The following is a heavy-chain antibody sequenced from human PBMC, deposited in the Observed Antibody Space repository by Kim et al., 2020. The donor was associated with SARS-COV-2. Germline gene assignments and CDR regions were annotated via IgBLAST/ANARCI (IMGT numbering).Heavy chain of an antibody. CDR3: ARVENGISDYPLDY. D-gene: IGHD3-16*01. J-gene: IGHJ4*02. CDR1: GYTFTSYA. V-gene: IGHV7-4-1*02. CDR2: INTNTGNP. Sequence: ASVKVSCKASGYTFTSYAMNWVRQAPGQGLEWMGWINTNTGNPTYAQGFTGRFVFSLDTSVSTAYLQISSLKAEYTAVYYCARVENGISDYPLDYWGQGTLVTVSS.